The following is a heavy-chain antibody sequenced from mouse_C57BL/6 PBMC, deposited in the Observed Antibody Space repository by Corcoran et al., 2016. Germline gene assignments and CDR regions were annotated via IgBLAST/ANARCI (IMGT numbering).Heavy chain of an antibody. CDR3: ARNYGYDGWFAY. D-gene: IGHD2-2*01. CDR2: INPNNGGT. Sequence: EVQLQQSGPELVKPGASVKISCKASGYTFTDYYMNWVKQSHGKSLEWIGDINPNNGGTSYNQKFKGKATLTVDKSSSTAYMELRSLTSEDSAVYYCARNYGYDGWFAYWGQGTLVTVSA. CDR1: GYTFTDYY. V-gene: IGHV1-26*01. J-gene: IGHJ3*01.